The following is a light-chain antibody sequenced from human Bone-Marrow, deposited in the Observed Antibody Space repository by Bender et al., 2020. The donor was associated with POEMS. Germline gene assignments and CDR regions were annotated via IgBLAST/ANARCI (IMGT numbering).Light chain of an antibody. CDR1: SSDVESFNF. V-gene: IGLV2-23*01. Sequence: QSALTQTASVSGSPGQSITISCTGTSSDVESFNFVSWYQQHPGKAPKLIIYEGTRRPSGVSNRFAGSTSGNTASLTISGLQAEDEADYYCCSYGGSSTWVFGGGTKLTVL. CDR3: CSYGGSSTWV. J-gene: IGLJ3*02. CDR2: EGT.